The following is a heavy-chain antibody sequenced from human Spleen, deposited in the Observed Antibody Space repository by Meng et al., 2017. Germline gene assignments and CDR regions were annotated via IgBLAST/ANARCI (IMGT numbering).Heavy chain of an antibody. Sequence: GESPKISCAASGFTFSTYTMSWVRQAPGKGLEWVSSISTGSSYIYYADSVKGRFTIFRDNAKNSLYLHMSSLRAEDTAVYYCARVDYSGSYGAFDIWGQGTMVTVSS. CDR1: GFTFSTYT. CDR2: ISTGSSYI. CDR3: ARVDYSGSYGAFDI. V-gene: IGHV3-21*01. D-gene: IGHD1-26*01. J-gene: IGHJ3*02.